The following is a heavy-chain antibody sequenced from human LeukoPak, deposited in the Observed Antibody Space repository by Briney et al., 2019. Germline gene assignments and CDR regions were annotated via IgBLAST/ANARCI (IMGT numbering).Heavy chain of an antibody. Sequence: ASVKVSCKASGYTFTGYYMHWVRQAPGQGLEWMGWIKPNSGGTNYAQKFQGRVTMTRDTSISTAYMELSRLRSDDTAVYYCAQDFGFGELESQNWFDPWGQGTLVTVSS. J-gene: IGHJ5*02. CDR3: AQDFGFGELESQNWFDP. V-gene: IGHV1-2*02. D-gene: IGHD3-10*01. CDR2: IKPNSGGT. CDR1: GYTFTGYY.